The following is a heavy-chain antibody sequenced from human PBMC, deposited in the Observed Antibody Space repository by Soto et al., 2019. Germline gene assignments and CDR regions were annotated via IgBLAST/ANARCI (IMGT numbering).Heavy chain of an antibody. CDR1: GYSFTSYW. J-gene: IGHJ6*02. Sequence: GESLKISCKGSGYSFTSYWIGWVRQMPGKGLGWMGIIYPGDSDTRYSPSFQGQVTISADKSISTAYLQWSSLKASDTAMYYCARPSIAARGSYYYYGMDVWDQGTTVTVSS. V-gene: IGHV5-51*01. CDR2: IYPGDSDT. CDR3: ARPSIAARGSYYYYGMDV. D-gene: IGHD6-6*01.